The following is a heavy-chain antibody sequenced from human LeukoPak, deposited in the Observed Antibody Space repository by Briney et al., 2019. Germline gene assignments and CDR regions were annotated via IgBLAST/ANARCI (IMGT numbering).Heavy chain of an antibody. CDR2: IYHSGST. V-gene: IGHV4-30-2*01. CDR3: ARDLRVAGSSLWFDP. J-gene: IGHJ5*02. Sequence: PSETLSLTCTVSGGSISSGGYYWSWLRQPPGKGLEWIGYIYHSGSTYYNPSLKSRVTISVDRSKNQFSLKLSSVTAADTAVYYCARDLRVAGSSLWFDPWGQGTLVTVSS. D-gene: IGHD6-19*01. CDR1: GGSISSGGYY.